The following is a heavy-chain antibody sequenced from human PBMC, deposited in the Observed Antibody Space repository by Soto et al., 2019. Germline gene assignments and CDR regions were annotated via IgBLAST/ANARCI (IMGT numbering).Heavy chain of an antibody. CDR1: GGSISSGGYY. CDR2: IYYSANT. J-gene: IGHJ6*02. CDR3: ARSGGNSYYYGMDV. V-gene: IGHV4-31*02. D-gene: IGHD3-10*01. Sequence: QVQLQESGPGLVKPSQTLSLTCSVSGGSISSGGYYWSWIRQPPGKGLEWIGYIYYSANTHYNPSLKGRVSISADTSNNQFSLNLSSVTAAATAVYYCARSGGNSYYYGMDVWGQGTTVTVSS.